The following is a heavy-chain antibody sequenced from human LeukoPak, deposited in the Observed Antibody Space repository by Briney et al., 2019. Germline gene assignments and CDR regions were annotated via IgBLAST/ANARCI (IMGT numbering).Heavy chain of an antibody. Sequence: PSETLSLTGAVYGGSFSGYYWSWIRQPPGKGLEWIGEINHSGSTNYNPSLKSRVTISVDTSKNQFSLKLSSVTAADTAVYYRARELRYAFDIWGQGTMVTVSS. V-gene: IGHV4-34*01. J-gene: IGHJ3*02. D-gene: IGHD4-23*01. CDR1: GGSFSGYY. CDR2: INHSGST. CDR3: ARELRYAFDI.